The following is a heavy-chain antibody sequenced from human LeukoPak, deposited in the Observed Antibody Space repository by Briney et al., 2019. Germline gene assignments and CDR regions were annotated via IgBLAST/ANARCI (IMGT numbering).Heavy chain of an antibody. CDR2: IFYSGST. V-gene: IGHV4-39*07. CDR3: ARNGYGSGSSW. J-gene: IGHJ4*02. D-gene: IGHD3-10*01. Sequence: SETLSLTCTVSGGSISTSNYYWGWIRQPPGKGLEWIGNIFYSGSTYYSPSLKSRVTISLDTSRNQFSLKLSSVTAADTAVYYCARNGYGSGSSWWGQGTLVTVSS. CDR1: GGSISTSNYY.